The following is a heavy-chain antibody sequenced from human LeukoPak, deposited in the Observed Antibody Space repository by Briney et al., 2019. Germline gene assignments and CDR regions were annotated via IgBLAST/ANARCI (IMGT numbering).Heavy chain of an antibody. V-gene: IGHV4-34*01. J-gene: IGHJ4*02. CDR1: GGSFSGYY. D-gene: IGHD5-18*01. Sequence: SETLSLTCAVYGGSFSGYYWSWIRQPPGKGLEWIGEINHSGSTNYNPSLKSRVTISVDTSKNQFSLRLSSAAAADTAVYYCARGPAMANDYWGQGTLVTVSS. CDR3: ARGPAMANDY. CDR2: INHSGST.